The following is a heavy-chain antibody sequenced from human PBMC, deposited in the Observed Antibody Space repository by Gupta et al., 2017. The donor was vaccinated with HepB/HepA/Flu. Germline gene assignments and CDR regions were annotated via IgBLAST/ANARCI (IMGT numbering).Heavy chain of an antibody. CDR2: IFSNDEK. CDR3: ARSPYSGYITFDY. V-gene: IGHV2-26*01. J-gene: IGHJ4*02. CDR1: GFSLSNAKMG. D-gene: IGHD5-12*01. Sequence: QVTLKESGPVLVKPTETLTLTCPVSGFSLSNAKMGVSWIRQPPGKALEWLAHIFSNDEKSYSTSLKSRLTISKDTSKSQVVLTMTNMDPVDTATYYCARSPYSGYITFDYWGQGTLVTVSS.